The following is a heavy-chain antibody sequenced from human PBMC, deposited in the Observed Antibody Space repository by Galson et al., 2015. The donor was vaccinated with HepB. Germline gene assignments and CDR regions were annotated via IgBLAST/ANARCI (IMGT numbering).Heavy chain of an antibody. CDR3: TRHPTTFYDLWSGYSDNWFDP. J-gene: IGHJ5*02. Sequence: SLRLSCAASGFTFSSYGMHWVRQAPGKGLEWVAGIWYDGSNKHYADSVKGRFTISRDNSKNTLYLQVNSLRAEDTALYYCTRHPTTFYDLWSGYSDNWFDPWGQGTLVIVSS. CDR1: GFTFSSYG. CDR2: IWYDGSNK. D-gene: IGHD3-3*01. V-gene: IGHV3-33*01.